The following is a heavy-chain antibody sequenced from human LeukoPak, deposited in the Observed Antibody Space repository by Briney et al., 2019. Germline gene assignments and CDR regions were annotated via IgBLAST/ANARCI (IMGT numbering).Heavy chain of an antibody. CDR1: GGSISSYY. J-gene: IGHJ4*01. CDR2: IYYSGST. V-gene: IGHV4-59*08. Sequence: PSETLSLTCTVSGGSISSYYWCWIRQPPGRGLEWIGYIYYSGSTNYNPSLKSRVTISVDTSKNQFSLKLSSVTAADTAVYYCARLRSRDYCDYWGDGTLVTVSS. CDR3: ARLRSRDYCDY.